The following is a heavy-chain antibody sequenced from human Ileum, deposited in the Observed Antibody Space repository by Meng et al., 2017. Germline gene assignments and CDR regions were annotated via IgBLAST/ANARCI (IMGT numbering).Heavy chain of an antibody. CDR1: GYTFTSYA. CDR3: ARGDSYGYVGIDY. J-gene: IGHJ4*02. D-gene: IGHD5-18*01. CDR2: INTNTGNP. Sequence: GLLVQCGSEFKKRGASVKVSCKASGYTFTSYAINWGRQAPGQGLEWMGWINTNTGNPTYAQGFTGRFVFSLDTSVSTAYLQISSLKAEDTAVYYCARGDSYGYVGIDYWGQGTLVTVSS. V-gene: IGHV7-4-1*02.